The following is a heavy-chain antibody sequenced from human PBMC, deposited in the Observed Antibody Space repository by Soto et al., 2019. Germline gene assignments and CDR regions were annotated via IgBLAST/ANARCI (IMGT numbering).Heavy chain of an antibody. D-gene: IGHD2-2*01. CDR2: ISSSSSTI. CDR3: ARDSSNNRCVGACYYYGMDV. V-gene: IGHV3-48*01. CDR1: GFTFSSYS. Sequence: GGSLRLSCAASGFTFSSYSMNWFRQAPGKGLEWVSYISSSSSTIYYADSAKGRFTISRDNAKTSLYLQMNSLRGEDTAVYYCARDSSNNRCVGACYYYGMDVWGQGTTVTVSS. J-gene: IGHJ6*02.